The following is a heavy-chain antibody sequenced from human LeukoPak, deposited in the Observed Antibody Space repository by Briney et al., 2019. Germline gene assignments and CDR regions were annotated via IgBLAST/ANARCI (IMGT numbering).Heavy chain of an antibody. V-gene: IGHV3-66*01. CDR3: ARWGRDLDAFDI. CDR1: GFTVSSNY. Sequence: GVSLRLSCAASGFTVSSNYMSWVRQAPGKGLEWVSVIYSGGSTYYADSVKGRFTISRDNSKNTLYLQMNSLRAEDTAVYYCARWGRDLDAFDIWGQGTMVTVSS. CDR2: IYSGGST. J-gene: IGHJ3*02. D-gene: IGHD3-16*01.